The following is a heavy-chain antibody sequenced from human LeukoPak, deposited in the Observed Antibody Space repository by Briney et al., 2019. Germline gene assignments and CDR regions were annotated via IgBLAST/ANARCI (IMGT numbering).Heavy chain of an antibody. CDR1: GFTFSSYA. J-gene: IGHJ4*02. CDR3: AKEPEVGDTEIYFDY. V-gene: IGHV3-23*01. Sequence: PGGSLRLSCAASGFTFSSYAMSWVRQAPGKGLEWVSAISGSGGSTYYADSVKGRFTISRDNSKNTLYLQMISLRAEDTAVYYCAKEPEVGDTEIYFDYWGQGTLVTVSS. CDR2: ISGSGGST. D-gene: IGHD5-18*01.